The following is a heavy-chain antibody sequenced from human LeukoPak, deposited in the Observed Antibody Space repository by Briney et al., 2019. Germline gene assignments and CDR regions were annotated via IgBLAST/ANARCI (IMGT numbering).Heavy chain of an antibody. Sequence: ASVKVSCKASGYTFTSYFMHWVRQAPGQGLEWMGIINPSCGSTSYAQKFQGRVTMTRDMSTSTVYMELSSLRSEDTAVYYCAREGVADSYDSSAYGNWFDPWGQGTLVTVSS. CDR2: INPSCGST. CDR3: AREGVADSYDSSAYGNWFDP. V-gene: IGHV1-46*01. D-gene: IGHD3-22*01. J-gene: IGHJ5*02. CDR1: GYTFTSYF.